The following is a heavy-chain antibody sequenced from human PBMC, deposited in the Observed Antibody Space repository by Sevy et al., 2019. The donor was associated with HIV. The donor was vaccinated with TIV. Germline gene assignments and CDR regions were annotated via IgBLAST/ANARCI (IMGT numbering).Heavy chain of an antibody. CDR1: GFTFSKYW. CDR3: ARDDGNYYFHY. V-gene: IGHV3-7*01. D-gene: IGHD1-7*01. CDR2: IKQDAGQK. Sequence: GGSLRLSCAASGFTFSKYWMGWVRQAPGKGLEWVANIKQDAGQKYYLDSGKGRFTISRDNAKNSLYLQMNSLRAEDTAVYFCARDDGNYYFHYWGQGTLVTVSS. J-gene: IGHJ4*02.